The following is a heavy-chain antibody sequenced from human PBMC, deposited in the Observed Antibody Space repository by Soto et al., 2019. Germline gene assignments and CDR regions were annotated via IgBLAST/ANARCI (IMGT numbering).Heavy chain of an antibody. V-gene: IGHV4-59*01. J-gene: IGHJ4*02. CDR1: GGSISGSY. CDR3: ARSVAVPGAHIDY. D-gene: IGHD6-19*01. Sequence: SETLSLTCSVSGGSISGSYWSWIGQSPGKGLEWLGYVYYTGSTNYSPSLRSRVSISVDTSKNEFSLRLSSVTAADTAVYFCARSVAVPGAHIDYWGQGTQDTVSS. CDR2: VYYTGST.